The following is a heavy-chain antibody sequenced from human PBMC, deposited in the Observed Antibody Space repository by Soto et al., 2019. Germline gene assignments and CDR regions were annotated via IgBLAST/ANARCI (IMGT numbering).Heavy chain of an antibody. CDR1: GFTFSSYG. J-gene: IGHJ4*02. CDR2: IWYDGSNK. CDR3: ARDGSSGWYWDY. V-gene: IGHV3-33*01. D-gene: IGHD6-19*01. Sequence: QVQLVESGGGVVQPGRSLRLSCAASGFTFSSYGMHWVRQAPGKGLEWVAVIWYDGSNKYYADSVKGRFTISRDNSKNTLYLQMNSLIAEDTAAYYCARDGSSGWYWDYWGQGTLLTVSS.